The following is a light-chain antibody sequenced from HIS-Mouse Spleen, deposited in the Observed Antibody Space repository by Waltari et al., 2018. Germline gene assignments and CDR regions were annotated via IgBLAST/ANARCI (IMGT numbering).Light chain of an antibody. V-gene: IGLV3-1*01. CDR2: EDS. CDR1: ALPKKY. J-gene: IGLJ2*01. Sequence: SYELTQPPSVSVSPGQTARITCSGDALPKKYAYWYQQKSGQAPVLVIYEDSKRPSGIPGRFSGSNSGNTATLTISGTQAMDEADYYCQAWDSSTDVVFGGGTKLTVL. CDR3: QAWDSSTDVV.